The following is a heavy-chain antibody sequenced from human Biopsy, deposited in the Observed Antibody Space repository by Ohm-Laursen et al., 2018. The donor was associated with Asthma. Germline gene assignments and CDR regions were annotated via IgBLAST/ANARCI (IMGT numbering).Heavy chain of an antibody. J-gene: IGHJ4*01. CDR2: ISYDGNHK. D-gene: IGHD3-22*01. Sequence: SSLRLSCAASGFMFRSFGMHWVRQAPGKGLEWVAVISYDGNHKFYEDSVKGRFTISRDNAKNSLYLQMQSLRPEDTALYYCAKSADYYDSTDYLDFWGRGTLVTVSS. V-gene: IGHV3-30*18. CDR3: AKSADYYDSTDYLDF. CDR1: GFMFRSFG.